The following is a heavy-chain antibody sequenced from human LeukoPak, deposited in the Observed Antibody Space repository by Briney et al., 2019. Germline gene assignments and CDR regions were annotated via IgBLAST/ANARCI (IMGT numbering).Heavy chain of an antibody. CDR1: GFTFSSYA. CDR3: ANLEYYYDSSGYPFDY. CDR2: ISGSGGST. D-gene: IGHD3-22*01. J-gene: IGHJ4*02. V-gene: IGHV3-23*01. Sequence: GSLRLSCAASGFTFSSYAMSWVRQAPGKGLEWVSAISGSGGSTYYADSVKGRFTISRDNSKNTLYLQMNSLRAEDTAVYYCANLEYYYDSSGYPFDYWGQGTLVTVSS.